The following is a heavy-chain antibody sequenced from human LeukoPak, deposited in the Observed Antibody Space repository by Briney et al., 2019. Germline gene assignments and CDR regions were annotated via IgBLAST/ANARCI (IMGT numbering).Heavy chain of an antibody. J-gene: IGHJ3*02. D-gene: IGHD3-10*01. CDR2: IYPGDSDS. CDR1: GYSFTSYW. V-gene: IGHV5-51*01. CDR3: ASPRNYGSGSSDAFDI. Sequence: GESLKISCKGSGYSFTSYWIGWVRQMAGKGLEWRGIIYPGDSDSRYSPSFEGQVTMSADKSISTAYLQWSSLKASDTAIYYCASPRNYGSGSSDAFDIWGQGTMVTVSS.